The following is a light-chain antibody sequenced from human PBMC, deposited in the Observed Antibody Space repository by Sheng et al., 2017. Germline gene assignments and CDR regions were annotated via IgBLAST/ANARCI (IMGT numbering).Light chain of an antibody. CDR1: SSDVGGYNY. Sequence: QSALTQPASVSGSPGQSITISCTGTSSDVGGYNYVSWYQQHPGKAPKLMIYDVSNRPSGVSNRFSGSKFGNTASLTISGLQAEDEADYYCSSFSRSNTWVFGGGTKLTVL. CDR2: DVS. J-gene: IGLJ3*02. CDR3: SSFSRSNTWV. V-gene: IGLV2-14*03.